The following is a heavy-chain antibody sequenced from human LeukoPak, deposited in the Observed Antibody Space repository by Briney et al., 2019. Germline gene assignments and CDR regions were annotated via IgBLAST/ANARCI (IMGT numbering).Heavy chain of an antibody. CDR3: ARDSWGSDWYESSCY. CDR1: GFTFSSYW. J-gene: IGHJ4*02. Sequence: GGSLRLSCVASGFTFSSYWMHWVRQDPRKGLVWVSRINGDGRNINYADSVRGRFTISRDNAKNTLYLQMNSLRAEDTAVYYCARDSWGSDWYESSCYWGQGTLVTVSS. D-gene: IGHD6-19*01. CDR2: INGDGRNI. V-gene: IGHV3-74*01.